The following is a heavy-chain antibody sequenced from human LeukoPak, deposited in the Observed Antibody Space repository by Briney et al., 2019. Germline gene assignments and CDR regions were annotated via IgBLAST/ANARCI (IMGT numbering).Heavy chain of an antibody. V-gene: IGHV4-34*01. CDR1: GGSFSGYY. CDR3: ARDQLGWHSHYYGMDV. J-gene: IGHJ6*02. Sequence: SETLSLTCAVYGGSFSGYYWSWIRQPPGKGLEWIGEINHSGSTNYNPSLKSRVTISVDTSKNQFSLKLSSVTAADTAVYYCARDQLGWHSHYYGMDVWGQGTTVTVSS. CDR2: INHSGST. D-gene: IGHD2-2*01.